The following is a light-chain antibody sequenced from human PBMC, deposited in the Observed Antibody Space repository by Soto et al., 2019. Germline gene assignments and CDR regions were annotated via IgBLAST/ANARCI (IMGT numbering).Light chain of an antibody. CDR1: SSDVGAYDY. V-gene: IGLV2-14*01. Sequence: QLVLTQPASVSGSPGQSITISCTGTSSDVGAYDYVSWYQQHPGKAPKFMLYEVSNRPSGLSDRFSGSKSGNMASLTISGLQAEDEADYYCSSFTTSKTWVFGGGTKLTVL. J-gene: IGLJ3*02. CDR3: SSFTTSKTWV. CDR2: EVS.